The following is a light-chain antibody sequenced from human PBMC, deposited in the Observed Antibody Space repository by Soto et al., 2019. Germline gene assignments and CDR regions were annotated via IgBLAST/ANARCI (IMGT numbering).Light chain of an antibody. Sequence: QSALTQPASVSGSPGQSITISCTGTSSDVGTYNLVSWYQQHPGKAPKLMIYEVTKRPSGVSHRFSGSKSGNTASLTISGLRAEDEADYYCCSYAGSSADVVFGGGTKLTVL. CDR2: EVT. CDR1: SSDVGTYNL. J-gene: IGLJ2*01. V-gene: IGLV2-23*02. CDR3: CSYAGSSADVV.